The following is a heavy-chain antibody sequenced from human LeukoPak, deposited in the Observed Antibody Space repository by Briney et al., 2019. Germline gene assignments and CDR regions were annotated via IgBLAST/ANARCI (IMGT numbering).Heavy chain of an antibody. CDR2: INPNSGGT. CDR1: GYTFTGYY. J-gene: IGHJ4*02. Sequence: ASVKVSCKASGYTFTGYYMHWVRQAPGQGLEWMGWINPNSGGTNYAQKFQGRVTMTRDTSISTAYMELSRLRSDDTAVYYCASLEGSGSYGGYYFDYWGQGTLVTVSS. CDR3: ASLEGSGSYGGYYFDY. D-gene: IGHD3-10*01. V-gene: IGHV1-2*02.